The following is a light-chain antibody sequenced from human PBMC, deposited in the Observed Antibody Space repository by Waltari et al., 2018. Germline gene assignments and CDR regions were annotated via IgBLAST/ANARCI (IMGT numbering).Light chain of an antibody. J-gene: IGLJ2*01. CDR2: EFN. V-gene: IGLV2-8*01. Sequence: QSALTQPPSASGSPGQSVTISCTGTSSDVGGYNYVSWYQQHPANTPKSMIFEFNKRPSGVPDRFSGARSGNTASLTVSGLQAEDEADYYCISYAGSNNFGVFGGGTKLTVL. CDR1: SSDVGGYNY. CDR3: ISYAGSNNFGV.